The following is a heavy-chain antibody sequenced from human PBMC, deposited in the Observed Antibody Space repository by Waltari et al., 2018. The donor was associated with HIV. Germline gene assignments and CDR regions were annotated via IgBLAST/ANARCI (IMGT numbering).Heavy chain of an antibody. Sequence: EVQLVASGGGLIEPGGSLRVSCAAFGFTISSNYMSWVRQAPGKGVGGVSVISSCGSRYYADSVKGRFIISRDNSKNTVSLHMNSLRAEDTAVYYCARDPRSSGYYGMDVWGQGIKVTVSS. V-gene: IGHV3-53*01. D-gene: IGHD1-26*01. CDR3: ARDPRSSGYYGMDV. CDR2: ISSCGSR. CDR1: GFTISSNY. J-gene: IGHJ6*02.